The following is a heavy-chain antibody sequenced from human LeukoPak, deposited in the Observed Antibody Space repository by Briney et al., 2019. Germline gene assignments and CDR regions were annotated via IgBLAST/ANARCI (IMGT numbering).Heavy chain of an antibody. CDR2: INPNSGGT. D-gene: IGHD3-22*01. Sequence: GASVKVSFKASGGTFSSYAISWVRQAPGQGLEWMGWINPNSGGTNYAQKFQGRVTMTRDTSISTAYMELSRLRSDDTAVYYCASQGLYYYDSSGYTWFDPWGQGTLVTVSS. V-gene: IGHV1-2*02. J-gene: IGHJ5*02. CDR1: GGTFSSYA. CDR3: ASQGLYYYDSSGYTWFDP.